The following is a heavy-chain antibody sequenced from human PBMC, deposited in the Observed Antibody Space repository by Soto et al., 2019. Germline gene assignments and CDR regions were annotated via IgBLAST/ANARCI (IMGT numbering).Heavy chain of an antibody. Sequence: QVQLQQWGAGLLKPSETLSLTCAVYGGSFSNYYWSGIRQPPGKGLEWIGEVNHSGSTNYNPSLKSRFTISVDTSKNQFSLKLSSVTDADTAVYYCARDPGYCSDGSCYYFDYWGQGTLVTVSS. CDR2: VNHSGST. J-gene: IGHJ4*02. CDR1: GGSFSNYY. V-gene: IGHV4-34*01. D-gene: IGHD2-15*01. CDR3: ARDPGYCSDGSCYYFDY.